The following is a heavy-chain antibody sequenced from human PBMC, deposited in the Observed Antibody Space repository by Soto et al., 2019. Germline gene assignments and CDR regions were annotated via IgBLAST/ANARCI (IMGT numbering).Heavy chain of an antibody. D-gene: IGHD3-22*01. Sequence: QIQMVQSGAEIKEPGASVKVSCKTSGYPFPFTFPDYGIDWVRQAPGQGLQWMGWVGAYHTQTEYTPQCQDRGGITSDTSARTVKMELRSLRSDDTATYYCVIHDKTLSLDHGGAGTRIIVSS. J-gene: IGHJ4*02. CDR2: VGAYHTQT. CDR3: VIHDKTLSLDH. V-gene: IGHV1-18*04. CDR1: GYPFPFTFPDYG.